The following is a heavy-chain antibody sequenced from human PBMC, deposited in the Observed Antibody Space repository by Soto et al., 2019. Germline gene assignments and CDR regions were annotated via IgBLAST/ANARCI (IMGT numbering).Heavy chain of an antibody. D-gene: IGHD3-10*01. CDR1: GYTFTSYA. CDR3: ARDMGFGLSDY. V-gene: IGHV1-3*01. CDR2: INAGNGNT. J-gene: IGHJ4*02. Sequence: QVQLVQSGAEVKKPGASVKVSCKASGYTFTSYAMHLVRQAPAQRLKWMGWINAGNGNTKYSQKFQGRVTITRDTSASTAYMELSRLRSEDPAVYYCARDMGFGLSDYWGQGTLVTVSS.